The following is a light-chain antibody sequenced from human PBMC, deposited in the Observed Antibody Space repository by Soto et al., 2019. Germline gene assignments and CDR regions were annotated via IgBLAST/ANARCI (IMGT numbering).Light chain of an antibody. V-gene: IGLV2-14*03. Sequence: QSVLTQPASVSGSPGQSITISCTGTSSDVGGYNYVSWYQHHPGKAPKLLIYDVNSRPSGVSDRFSGSKSGNSASLAICGLRSEDEADYYCAAWDDSLSGYVFGTGTKVTVL. CDR3: AAWDDSLSGYV. CDR2: DVN. J-gene: IGLJ1*01. CDR1: SSDVGGYNY.